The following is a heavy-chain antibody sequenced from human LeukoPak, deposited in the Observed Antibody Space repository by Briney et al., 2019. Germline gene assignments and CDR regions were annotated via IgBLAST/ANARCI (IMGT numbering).Heavy chain of an antibody. CDR2: IYSSGSA. Sequence: PGGSLRLSCAASGFTVSSNYMSWVRQAPGKGLEWVSDIYSSGSAYYADSVKGRFTISRDNSKNTLYLQMNSLRAEDTAVYYCAREYRGSRRGDAFDIWGQGTMVTVSS. D-gene: IGHD3-10*01. V-gene: IGHV3-53*01. J-gene: IGHJ3*02. CDR3: AREYRGSRRGDAFDI. CDR1: GFTVSSNY.